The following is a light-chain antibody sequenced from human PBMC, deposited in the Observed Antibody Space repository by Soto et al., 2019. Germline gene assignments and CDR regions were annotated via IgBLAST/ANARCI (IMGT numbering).Light chain of an antibody. CDR2: QDR. V-gene: IGLV3-1*01. CDR3: QAWDSSTGV. CDR1: KLGDKY. Sequence: SYELTQPPSVSVSPGQTASITCSGDKLGDKYACWYQQKPGQSPVMVIYQDRKRPSGIPERFSGYNSGNTATLTISGTQAMDEADYYCQAWDSSTGVFGGGTKLTVL. J-gene: IGLJ2*01.